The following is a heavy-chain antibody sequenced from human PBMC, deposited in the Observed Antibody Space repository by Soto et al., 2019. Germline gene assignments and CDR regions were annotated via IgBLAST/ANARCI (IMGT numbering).Heavy chain of an antibody. Sequence: EVQLVESGGGLVQPGGSLRLSCAASGFTFSSYSMNWVRQAPGKGLEWVSYISSSSSTIYYADSVKGRFTISRDNAKISLYPHMHSPRDDDTAVYYCARDRYDSSGYEAPFDYWGQGTLVTVSS. V-gene: IGHV3-48*02. CDR2: ISSSSSTI. D-gene: IGHD3-22*01. J-gene: IGHJ4*02. CDR3: ARDRYDSSGYEAPFDY. CDR1: GFTFSSYS.